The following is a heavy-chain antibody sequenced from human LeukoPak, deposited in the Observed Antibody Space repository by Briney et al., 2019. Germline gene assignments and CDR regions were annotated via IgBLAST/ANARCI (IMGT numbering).Heavy chain of an antibody. CDR1: GFRFSDHS. J-gene: IGHJ6*02. CDR2: ISSSGDII. Sequence: PGGSLRLSCAASGFRFSDHSMDWVRQVPGKGLEWVSYISSSGDIIHYADSVKGRFTISRDNAKDSLCPQMNSLRDGDTAVYYCARSAYGDYVSYYGTDVWGQGTTVTVSS. V-gene: IGHV3-48*02. D-gene: IGHD4-17*01. CDR3: ARSAYGDYVSYYGTDV.